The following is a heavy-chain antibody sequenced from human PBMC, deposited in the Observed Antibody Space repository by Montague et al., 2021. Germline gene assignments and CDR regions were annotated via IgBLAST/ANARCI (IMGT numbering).Heavy chain of an antibody. D-gene: IGHD7-27*01. V-gene: IGHV3-74*01. Sequence: SLRLSCAASGFTFSSYVMHWVRQAPGKGLVWVSRISHDGTVTTYADSVKGRFTISGDNAKNTLFLQMNSLRAEDTAVYYCTRDVNWDLFDYWGQGALVTVSS. CDR1: GFTFSSYV. J-gene: IGHJ4*02. CDR2: ISHDGTVT. CDR3: TRDVNWDLFDY.